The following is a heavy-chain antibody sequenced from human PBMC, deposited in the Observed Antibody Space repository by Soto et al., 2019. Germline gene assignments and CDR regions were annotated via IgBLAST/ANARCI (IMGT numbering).Heavy chain of an antibody. V-gene: IGHV2-5*02. CDR3: AHSVVAGLGYYFDY. D-gene: IGHD6-19*01. Sequence: QITLKESGPTLVKPTQTLTLTCTFSGFSLSSTRVAVGWIRQPPGKALEWLALIYWDDDKRYSPFLKSRLTIXKXTSXNQVVLTKTNMDPVDTATYYCAHSVVAGLGYYFDYWGQGTLVTVSS. J-gene: IGHJ4*02. CDR2: IYWDDDK. CDR1: GFSLSSTRVA.